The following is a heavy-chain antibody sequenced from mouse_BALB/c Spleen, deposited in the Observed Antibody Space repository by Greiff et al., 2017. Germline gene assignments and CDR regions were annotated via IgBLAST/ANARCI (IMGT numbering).Heavy chain of an antibody. CDR3: NAGTTATGDY. Sequence: VQLQQSGAELVRSGASVKLSCTASGFNIKDYYMHWVKQRPEQGLEWIGWIDPENGDTEYAPKFQGKATMTADTSSNTAYLQLSSLTSEDTAVYYCNAGTTATGDYGGQGTTLTVSS. CDR2: IDPENGDT. CDR1: GFNIKDYY. D-gene: IGHD1-2*01. J-gene: IGHJ2*01. V-gene: IGHV14-4*02.